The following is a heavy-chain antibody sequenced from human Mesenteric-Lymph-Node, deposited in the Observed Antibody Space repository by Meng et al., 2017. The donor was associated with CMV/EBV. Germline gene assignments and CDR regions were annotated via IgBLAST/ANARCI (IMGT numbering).Heavy chain of an antibody. CDR3: ARDLPESSSWTYFDY. D-gene: IGHD6-6*01. V-gene: IGHV1-46*01. CDR1: GYSFTTYY. CDR2: INPSGGST. J-gene: IGHJ4*02. Sequence: ASVKVSCKASGYSFTTYYMHWVRQAPGQGLEWMGIINPSGGSTSYAQKFQGRVTMTRDTSTSTVYMELSSLRSEDTAVYYCARDLPESSSWTYFDYWGQGTLVTVSS.